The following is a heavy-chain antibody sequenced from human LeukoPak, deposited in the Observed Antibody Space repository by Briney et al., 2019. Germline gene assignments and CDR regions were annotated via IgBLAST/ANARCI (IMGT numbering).Heavy chain of an antibody. V-gene: IGHV1-69*13. D-gene: IGHD2-8*01. CDR1: GGTFSSYA. CDR2: IIPIFGTA. Sequence: GASVTVSCKASGGTFSSYAISWVQQAPGQGREWKGGIIPIFGTANYAQKFQGRVTITADESTSTAYMELSSLRAEDTAVYYCARGGGYCTNGVCYGAWASYYYYYGMDVWGQGTTVTVSS. CDR3: ARGGGYCTNGVCYGAWASYYYYYGMDV. J-gene: IGHJ6*02.